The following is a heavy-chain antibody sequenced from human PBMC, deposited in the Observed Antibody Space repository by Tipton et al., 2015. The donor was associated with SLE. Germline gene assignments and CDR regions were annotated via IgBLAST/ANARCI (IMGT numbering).Heavy chain of an antibody. J-gene: IGHJ5*02. Sequence: SLRLSCAASGFTFSTYIMNWVRQAPGKGLEWVANIKQDGSEKYYVDSVKGRFTISRDNAKNSLYLQMNSLRAEDTAVYYCARDKRGLGWFDPWGQGTLVTVSS. CDR3: ARDKRGLGWFDP. CDR2: IKQDGSEK. CDR1: GFTFSTYI. V-gene: IGHV3-7*01. D-gene: IGHD3/OR15-3a*01.